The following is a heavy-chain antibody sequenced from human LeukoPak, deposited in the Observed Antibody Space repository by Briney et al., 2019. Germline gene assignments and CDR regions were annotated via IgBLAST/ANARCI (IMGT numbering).Heavy chain of an antibody. CDR3: ARVRDGYQGSYMDV. V-gene: IGHV4-61*01. Sequence: SETLSLTCTVSGGSISSSSYHWRWIPQPPGKGLEWIGYIYYSGSTKYNPSLKSRVTISIDTSKNQFSLKLTSVTAADTAVYYCARVRDGYQGSYMDVWGKGTTVTVSS. CDR2: IYYSGST. J-gene: IGHJ6*03. D-gene: IGHD5-24*01. CDR1: GGSISSSSYH.